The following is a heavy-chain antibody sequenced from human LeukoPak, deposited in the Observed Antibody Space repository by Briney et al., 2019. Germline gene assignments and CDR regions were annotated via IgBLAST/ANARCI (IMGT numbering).Heavy chain of an antibody. J-gene: IGHJ5*02. CDR1: GGSISSGSHY. CDR2: IYFTGST. V-gene: IGHV4-39*01. CDR3: ARGMGYSRHWFDP. D-gene: IGHD5-12*01. Sequence: SETLSLTCTVSGGSISSGSHYWGWIRQPPGKGLEWIGTIYFTGSTYNNPSLKSRVTISVDTSKNQFSLKLSSVTAADTAVYYCARGMGYSRHWFDPWGQGTLVTVSS.